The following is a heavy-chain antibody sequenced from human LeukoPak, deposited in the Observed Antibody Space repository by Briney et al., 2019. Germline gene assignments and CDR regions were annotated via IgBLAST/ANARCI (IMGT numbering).Heavy chain of an antibody. J-gene: IGHJ4*02. CDR3: ARGQPEGLDLAQYYFDY. Sequence: PSETLSLTCAVYGGSFSGYYWSWLRQPPGKGLEWIGEINHSGSTNYNPSLKSRVTISVDTSKNQFALKLSSVTAADTAVYYCARGQPEGLDLAQYYFDYWGQGTLVTVSS. D-gene: IGHD2-2*03. CDR1: GGSFSGYY. CDR2: INHSGST. V-gene: IGHV4-34*01.